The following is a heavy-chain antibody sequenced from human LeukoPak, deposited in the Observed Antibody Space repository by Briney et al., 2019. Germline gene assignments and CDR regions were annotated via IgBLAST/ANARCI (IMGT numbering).Heavy chain of an antibody. CDR2: ISSSSSTI. V-gene: IGHV3-48*01. CDR3: AREVLLWFGESPPMDV. J-gene: IGHJ6*03. CDR1: GFTFSSYS. D-gene: IGHD3-10*01. Sequence: GGSLRLSCAASGFTFSSYSMNWVRQAPGKGLEWVSYISSSSSTIYYADSVKGRFTISRDNAKNSLYLQMNSLRAEDTAVYYCAREVLLWFGESPPMDVWGKGTTVTVSS.